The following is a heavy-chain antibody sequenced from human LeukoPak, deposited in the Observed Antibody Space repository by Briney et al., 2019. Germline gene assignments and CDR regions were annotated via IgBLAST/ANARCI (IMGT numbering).Heavy chain of an antibody. Sequence: SVKVSCKASGGTFSSYSISWVRQAPGQGLEWMGGIIPIFDTADYAQKFQGRVAITADESTSTAYMELSSLRSEDTAVFYCARISLGAIWGYYYGMDVWGQGTTVTVSS. J-gene: IGHJ6*02. CDR1: GGTFSSYS. V-gene: IGHV1-69*13. CDR2: IIPIFDTA. CDR3: ARISLGAIWGYYYGMDV. D-gene: IGHD1-26*01.